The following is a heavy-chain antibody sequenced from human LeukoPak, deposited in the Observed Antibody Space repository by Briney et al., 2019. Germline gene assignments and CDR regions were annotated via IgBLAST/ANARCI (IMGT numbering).Heavy chain of an antibody. J-gene: IGHJ4*02. V-gene: IGHV4-38-2*02. Sequence: SETLSLTCTVSNYSISTDYYWGWIRQPPGKGLEWIGTMYHSGSTYYNPSLKSRVTISVDTSKNQFSLKLSSVTAADTAVYYCARATARKYNFDYWGQGTLVTVSS. D-gene: IGHD2/OR15-2a*01. CDR2: MYHSGST. CDR1: NYSISTDYY. CDR3: ARATARKYNFDY.